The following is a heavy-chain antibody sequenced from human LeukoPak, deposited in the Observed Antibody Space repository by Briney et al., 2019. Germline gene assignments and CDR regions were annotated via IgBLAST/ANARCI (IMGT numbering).Heavy chain of an antibody. D-gene: IGHD2-2*01. CDR1: GASITSTNW. CDR2: MHHSGRT. Sequence: SETLSLTCAISGASITSTNWWVWVRQPPGKGLEWIGEMHHSGRTNYNPSLRSRVAMSLDKSNNRFYLRLSSVAAADTALYYCARAQEGCSRSSCYLGPWGQGTQVTVSS. V-gene: IGHV4-4*02. J-gene: IGHJ5*02. CDR3: ARAQEGCSRSSCYLGP.